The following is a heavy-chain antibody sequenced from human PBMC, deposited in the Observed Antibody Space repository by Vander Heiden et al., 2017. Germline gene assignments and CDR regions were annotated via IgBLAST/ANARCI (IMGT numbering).Heavy chain of an antibody. D-gene: IGHD2-21*01. J-gene: IGHJ4*02. CDR1: GFTFSASA. CDR2: IRSKANNYAT. Sequence: EVQLVESGGGLVQPGGSLKLSCAASGFTFSASAMPWVRQASGKGLEWVGRIRSKANNYATAYAASVKGRFTVSRDDSNNTAYLQMDSLKTEDTAVYYCTRTAWDYFDYWGQGTLVTVSS. V-gene: IGHV3-73*02. CDR3: TRTAWDYFDY.